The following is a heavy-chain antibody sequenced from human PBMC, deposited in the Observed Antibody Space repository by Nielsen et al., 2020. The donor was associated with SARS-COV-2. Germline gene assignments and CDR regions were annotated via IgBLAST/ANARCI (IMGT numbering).Heavy chain of an antibody. D-gene: IGHD3-10*01. CDR3: ARVHGSGSYGYYYGMDV. J-gene: IGHJ6*02. CDR2: ISYDGSNK. Sequence: GESLKISCAASGFTFSSYAMHWVRQAPGKGLEWVAVISYDGSNKYYADSVKGRFTISRDNSKNTLYLQMNSLRAEDTAVYYCARVHGSGSYGYYYGMDVWGQGTTVTVSS. V-gene: IGHV3-30-3*01. CDR1: GFTFSSYA.